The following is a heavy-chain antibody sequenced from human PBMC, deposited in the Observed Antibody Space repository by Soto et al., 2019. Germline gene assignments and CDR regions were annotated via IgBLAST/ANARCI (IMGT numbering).Heavy chain of an antibody. CDR2: IKEDGSEI. V-gene: IGHV3-7*03. CDR3: ARIVSGRDYGDSIDC. D-gene: IGHD4-17*01. Sequence: LRLSCAASGFTFSRYWLTWVRQAPGKGLEWVANIKEDGSEIYYVGSVKGRFTTSRDNAKNSLYLQMNSLRAEDTAVYYCARIVSGRDYGDSIDCWGRGTLVTVSS. J-gene: IGHJ4*02. CDR1: GFTFSRYW.